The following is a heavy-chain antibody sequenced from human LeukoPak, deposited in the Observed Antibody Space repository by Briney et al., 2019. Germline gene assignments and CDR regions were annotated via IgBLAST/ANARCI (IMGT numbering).Heavy chain of an antibody. D-gene: IGHD5-18*01. J-gene: IGHJ4*02. Sequence: ASVKVSCTASGYTFTGYYMHWVRQAPGQGLEWMGWINPNSGGTNYAQKFQGRVTMTRDTSISTAYMELSRLRSDDTAVYYCARVRRGYSYGYLDYWGQGTLVTVSS. CDR3: ARVRRGYSYGYLDY. CDR2: INPNSGGT. CDR1: GYTFTGYY. V-gene: IGHV1-2*02.